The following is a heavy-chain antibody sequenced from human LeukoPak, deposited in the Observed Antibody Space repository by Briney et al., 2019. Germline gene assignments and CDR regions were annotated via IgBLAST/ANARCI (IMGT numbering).Heavy chain of an antibody. D-gene: IGHD3-10*01. J-gene: IGHJ4*02. V-gene: IGHV3-23*01. CDR2: ISGSGGST. Sequence: GGSLRLSCAASGFTFSSYSMNWVRQAPGKGLEWVSAISGSGGSTYYADSVKGWFTISRDNSKNTLYLQMNSLRAEDTAVYYCAKDSPGSGSYIDYWGQGTLVTVSS. CDR3: AKDSPGSGSYIDY. CDR1: GFTFSSYS.